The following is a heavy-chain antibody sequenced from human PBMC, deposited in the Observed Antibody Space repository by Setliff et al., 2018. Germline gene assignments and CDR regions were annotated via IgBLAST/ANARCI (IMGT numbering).Heavy chain of an antibody. CDR3: ARAQWELLRFEY. Sequence: SETLSLTCAVYGGSFSGYYWSWIRQPPGKGLEWIASFHQSSTNYYNPSLKSRVSISVDTARNQISLTLKSLTAADTAVYYCARAQWELLRFEYWGQGTLVTVLL. D-gene: IGHD1-26*01. V-gene: IGHV4-34*01. CDR1: GGSFSGYY. J-gene: IGHJ4*02. CDR2: FHQSSTN.